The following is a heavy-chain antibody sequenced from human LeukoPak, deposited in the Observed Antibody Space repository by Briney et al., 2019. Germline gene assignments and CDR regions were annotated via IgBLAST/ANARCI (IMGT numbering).Heavy chain of an antibody. CDR3: ARGAGQLVLSAEYFQH. Sequence: PGGSLRLSCAASGFTFSEHYMSWIRQAPGKGLEWVSYIYNSDSTTYYADSVKGRFTMSRDNARNSGYLQMSSLRPEDTAVYYCARGAGQLVLSAEYFQHWGQGTLVTVSS. D-gene: IGHD6-13*01. J-gene: IGHJ1*01. CDR2: IYNSDSTT. V-gene: IGHV3-11*01. CDR1: GFTFSEHY.